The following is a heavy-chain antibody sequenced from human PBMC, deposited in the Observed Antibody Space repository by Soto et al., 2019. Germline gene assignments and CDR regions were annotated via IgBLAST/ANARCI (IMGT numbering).Heavy chain of an antibody. D-gene: IGHD1-7*01. CDR3: ARVAGTTLYYYYMDV. V-gene: IGHV4-30-2*01. CDR2: IYHSGST. J-gene: IGHJ6*03. Sequence: SETLSLTCAVSGGSISSGGYSWSWIRQPPGKGLEWIGYIYHSGSTYYNPSLKSRVTISVDRSKNQFSLKLSSVTAADTAVYYCARVAGTTLYYYYMDVWGKGTTVTVSS. CDR1: GGSISSGGYS.